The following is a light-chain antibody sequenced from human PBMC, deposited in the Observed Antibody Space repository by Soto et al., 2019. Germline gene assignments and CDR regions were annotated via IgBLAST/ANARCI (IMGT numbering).Light chain of an antibody. Sequence: EIVLTQSPGTLSLSPGERATLSCRASQSVSNSKIAWYQQKPVQAPRLLLYGVSSSVSGTPERFSGSGSGTDFTLNISRLEPEDFAVYYCHHYGSSPPFTCGPGTTVDIK. J-gene: IGKJ3*01. CDR2: GVS. CDR3: HHYGSSPPFT. V-gene: IGKV3-20*01. CDR1: QSVSNSK.